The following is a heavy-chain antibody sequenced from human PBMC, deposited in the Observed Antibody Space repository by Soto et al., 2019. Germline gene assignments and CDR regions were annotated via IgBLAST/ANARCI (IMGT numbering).Heavy chain of an antibody. D-gene: IGHD6-6*01. CDR1: GLSFRSYA. Sequence: GGSLRLSCAASGLSFRSYARSWVGQAPGKGLSWFSAISGSGGSTYYAHSVKGPFTISRDNSNNTLYLQMNSLRAEDTAVYYCAKDPYSSSSAFDYWGQGTLVTVSS. CDR3: AKDPYSSSSAFDY. V-gene: IGHV3-23*01. J-gene: IGHJ4*02. CDR2: ISGSGGST.